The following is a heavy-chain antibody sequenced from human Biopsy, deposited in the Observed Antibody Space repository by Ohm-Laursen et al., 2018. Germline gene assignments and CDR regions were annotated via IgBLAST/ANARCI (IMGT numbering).Heavy chain of an antibody. Sequence: SLRLSCAASGFTFTGFSMDWVRQAPGKGLEWVASITSGSSYIYYADSVKGRFTISRDNAKNTLYLQMNSLGVEDSAVYYCARDISYSASGRAFDMWGQGTMVTVAS. CDR2: ITSGSSYI. V-gene: IGHV3-21*01. CDR1: GFTFTGFS. CDR3: ARDISYSASGRAFDM. D-gene: IGHD6-13*01. J-gene: IGHJ3*02.